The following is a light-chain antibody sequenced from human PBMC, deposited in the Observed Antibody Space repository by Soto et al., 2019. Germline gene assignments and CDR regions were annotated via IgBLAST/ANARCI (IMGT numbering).Light chain of an antibody. V-gene: IGKV1-39*01. J-gene: IGKJ1*01. CDR1: QSVAGY. CDR3: QQSYNSSWT. Sequence: DIQMTQAPSSLSASVGDRVTLTCRASQSVAGYLNWYQQKPGGAPHLLIYAASTLQSGVPSRFSGSGSGTDFKLTISSLQPEDVATYYWQQSYNSSWTVGLGTKVDIX. CDR2: AAS.